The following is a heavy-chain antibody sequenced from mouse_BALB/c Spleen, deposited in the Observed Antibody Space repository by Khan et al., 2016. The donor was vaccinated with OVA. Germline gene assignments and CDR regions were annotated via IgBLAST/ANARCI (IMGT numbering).Heavy chain of an antibody. CDR1: GYSITSDYA. Sequence: EVKLLESGPGLVKPSQSLSLTCTVTGYSITSDYAWNWIRQFPGNKLEWMGYISYSGSTNYNPSLKSRISITRDTSKNQFFLPLNSVTTLDTTTYYCARTIMAYWGQGTTLTVSS. V-gene: IGHV3-2*02. CDR2: ISYSGST. CDR3: ARTIMAY. J-gene: IGHJ2*01.